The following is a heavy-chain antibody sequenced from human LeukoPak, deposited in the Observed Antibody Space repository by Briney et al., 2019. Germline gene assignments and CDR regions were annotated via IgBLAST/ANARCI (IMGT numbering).Heavy chain of an antibody. CDR3: AREWVRGLDV. CDR1: GFTFSSYG. D-gene: IGHD3-10*01. Sequence: GGSLRLSCAASGFTFSSYGMHWVRQAPGKGLEWVAVTWYDGRNNYYAASVKGRFTISRDDSKTTVYLLMNSLRAEDTAVYYCAREWVRGLDVWGQGTTVTVSS. V-gene: IGHV3-33*01. J-gene: IGHJ6*02. CDR2: TWYDGRNN.